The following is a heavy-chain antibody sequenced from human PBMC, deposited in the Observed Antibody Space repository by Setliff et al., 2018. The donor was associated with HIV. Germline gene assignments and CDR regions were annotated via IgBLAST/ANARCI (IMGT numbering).Heavy chain of an antibody. CDR1: GFTFSDAW. CDR3: ARDKDMTVAFDL. Sequence: GGSLRLSCVVSGFTFSDAWMNWVRQAPGKGLEWVGRIKSKRGGGTIDYAAPVKGRFTISRDDSKNTLYLQMNNLESEDTAVYFCARDKDMTVAFDLWGQGTPVTVSS. J-gene: IGHJ4*02. CDR2: IKSKRGGGTI. D-gene: IGHD3-22*01. V-gene: IGHV3-15*07.